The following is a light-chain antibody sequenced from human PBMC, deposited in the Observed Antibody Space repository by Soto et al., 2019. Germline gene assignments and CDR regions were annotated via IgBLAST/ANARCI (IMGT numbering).Light chain of an antibody. CDR3: QQRNNWPPGIT. V-gene: IGKV1-5*03. CDR2: KAS. CDR1: QSISSW. J-gene: IGKJ5*01. Sequence: DIQMTQSPSTLSGSVGDRVTITCRASQSISSWLAWYQQKPGKAPKLLIYKASTLKSGVPSRFSGSGSGTEFTLTISSLEPEDFAVYYCQQRNNWPPGITFGQGTRLEIK.